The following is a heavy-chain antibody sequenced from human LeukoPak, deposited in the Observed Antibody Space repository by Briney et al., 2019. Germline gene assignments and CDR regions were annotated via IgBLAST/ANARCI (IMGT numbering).Heavy chain of an antibody. Sequence: GGSLRLSRAASGFTFSSHAMSWVRQAPGKGLEWVSAISGSGGSTYYADSVKGRFTISRDNSKNTLYLQMNSLRAEDTAVYYCAKALLSQRYYFDYWGQGTLVTVSS. D-gene: IGHD2/OR15-2a*01. CDR2: ISGSGGST. CDR3: AKALLSQRYYFDY. J-gene: IGHJ4*02. V-gene: IGHV3-23*01. CDR1: GFTFSSHA.